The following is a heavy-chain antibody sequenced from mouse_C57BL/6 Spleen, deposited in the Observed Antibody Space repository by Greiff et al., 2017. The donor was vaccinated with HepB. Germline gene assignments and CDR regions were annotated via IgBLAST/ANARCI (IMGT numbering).Heavy chain of an antibody. CDR2: IYPGSGST. Sequence: QVQLQQPGAELVKPGASVKLSCKASGYTFTSYWITWVKQRPGQGLEWIGEIYPGSGSTNYNEKFKSKATLTVDTSSSTAYMQLSSLTSEDSAVYYCARELGGFDYWGQGTTLTVSS. CDR1: GYTFTSYW. D-gene: IGHD4-1*01. J-gene: IGHJ2*01. V-gene: IGHV1-55*01. CDR3: ARELGGFDY.